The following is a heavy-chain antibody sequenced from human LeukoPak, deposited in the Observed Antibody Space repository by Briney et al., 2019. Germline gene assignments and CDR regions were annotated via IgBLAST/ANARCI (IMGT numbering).Heavy chain of an antibody. CDR1: GGSFSGYY. CDR3: ASPAPYSSSWHAFDI. Sequence: KPSETLSLTCAVYGGSFSGYYRSWIRQPPGKGLEWIGEINHSGSTNYNPSLKSRVTISVDTSKNQFSLKLSSVTAADTAVYYCASPAPYSSSWHAFDIWGQGTMVTVSS. J-gene: IGHJ3*02. D-gene: IGHD6-13*01. V-gene: IGHV4-34*01. CDR2: INHSGST.